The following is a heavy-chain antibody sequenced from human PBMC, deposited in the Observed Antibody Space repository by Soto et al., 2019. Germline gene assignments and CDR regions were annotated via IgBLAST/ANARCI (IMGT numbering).Heavy chain of an antibody. V-gene: IGHV3-21*01. CDR1: GFTFSSYS. CDR2: ISSSSSYI. J-gene: IGHJ6*02. CDR3: ARDNVGVVVADITRGYYGMDV. D-gene: IGHD2-15*01. Sequence: GSLRLSCAASGFTFSSYSMNWVRQAPGKGLEWVSSISSSSSYIYYADSVKGRFTISRDNAKNSLYLQMNSLRAEDTAVYYCARDNVGVVVADITRGYYGMDVWGQGTTVTVSS.